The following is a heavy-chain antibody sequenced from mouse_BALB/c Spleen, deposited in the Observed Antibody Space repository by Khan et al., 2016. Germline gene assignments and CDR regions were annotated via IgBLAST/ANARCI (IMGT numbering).Heavy chain of an antibody. CDR3: GRGGNYVNLYFDV. J-gene: IGHJ1*01. Sequence: MQLEESGPELVKPGASVKISCKASGYSFTGYFMNWVKQSHGKSLEWIGRVNPYNGDTFYNQKFKGKASMTVDKSSRTAHMELLSLTSEDSAVYYCGRGGNYVNLYFDVWGAGTTVTVSS. CDR1: GYSFTGYF. V-gene: IGHV1-37*01. D-gene: IGHD2-1*01. CDR2: VNPYNGDT.